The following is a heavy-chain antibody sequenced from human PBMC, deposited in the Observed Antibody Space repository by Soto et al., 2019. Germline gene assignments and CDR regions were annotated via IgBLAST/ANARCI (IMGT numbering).Heavy chain of an antibody. V-gene: IGHV1-69*01. CDR2: IIPISSTT. Sequence: QVELVQSWAEVKKPGSSVKVSCKASGGNFITFAISWVRQAPAQGREWMGEIIPISSTTKSAHKFQDRVTISADGYSSTVHMELRSLKSEDTAIYFCAKKLGIDPFGSYGLDVWGQGTTVTVSS. CDR1: GGNFITFA. CDR3: AKKLGIDPFGSYGLDV. J-gene: IGHJ6*02. D-gene: IGHD7-27*01.